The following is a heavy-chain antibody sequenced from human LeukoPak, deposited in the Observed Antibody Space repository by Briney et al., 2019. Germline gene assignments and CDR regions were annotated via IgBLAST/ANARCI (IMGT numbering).Heavy chain of an antibody. CDR1: GDSLNSYY. J-gene: IGHJ5*02. Sequence: SETLSLTCTVSGDSLNSYYWTWIRQSPGEGLQWIGYVFYSGSSNYNPSLKSRVTISVDTSKNQFSLKLSSVTAADTAVYYCARANWKKTNWFDPWGQGTLVTVSS. D-gene: IGHD1-1*01. CDR3: ARANWKKTNWFDP. V-gene: IGHV4-59*08. CDR2: VFYSGSS.